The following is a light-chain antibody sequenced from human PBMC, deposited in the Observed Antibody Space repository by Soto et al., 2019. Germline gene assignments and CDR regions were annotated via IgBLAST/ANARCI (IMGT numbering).Light chain of an antibody. V-gene: IGLV2-14*01. CDR3: SSYTSSNSLM. CDR1: SSDVGGYNY. Sequence: QSVLTQPASVSGSPGQSITISCTGTSSDVGGYNYVSWYQQHPGKAPKLMIYDVSNRPSGVSNRFSGSKSGNTASLTISGLQAEDEADYYCSSYTSSNSLMFVTGTKLTVL. J-gene: IGLJ1*01. CDR2: DVS.